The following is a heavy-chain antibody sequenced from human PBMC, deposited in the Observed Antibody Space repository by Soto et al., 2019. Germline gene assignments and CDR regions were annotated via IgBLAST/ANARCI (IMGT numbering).Heavy chain of an antibody. CDR2: IYYSVST. CDR3: ARAGGPKYSSSVDAFDI. J-gene: IGHJ3*02. V-gene: IGHV4-59*01. D-gene: IGHD6-6*01. CDR1: GGSISSYY. Sequence: QVQLQESGPGLVKPSETLSLTCTVSGGSISSYYWSWIRQPPGKGLEGIGYIYYSVSTNYNPSLKSRVTISVDTSKNQFSLKLSSVTAADTAVYYCARAGGPKYSSSVDAFDIWGQGTMVTVSS.